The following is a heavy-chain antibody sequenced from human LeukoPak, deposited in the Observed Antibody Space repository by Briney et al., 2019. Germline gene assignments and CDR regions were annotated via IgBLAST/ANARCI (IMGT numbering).Heavy chain of an antibody. CDR1: GYSISSGYY. J-gene: IGHJ5*02. D-gene: IGHD3-22*01. V-gene: IGHV4-38-2*02. Sequence: PSETLSLTCTVSGYSISSGYYWSWIRQPPGKGLEWIGYIYYSGSTNYNPSLKSRVTISVDTSKNQFSLKLSSVTAADTAVYYCARMRYYYDSSSWFDPWGQGTLVTVSS. CDR2: IYYSGST. CDR3: ARMRYYYDSSSWFDP.